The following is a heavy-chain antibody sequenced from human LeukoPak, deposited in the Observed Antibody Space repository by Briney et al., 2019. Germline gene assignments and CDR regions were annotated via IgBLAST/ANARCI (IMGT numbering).Heavy chain of an antibody. CDR1: GGTFSSYA. CDR2: INPNSGGT. V-gene: IGHV1-2*02. J-gene: IGHJ4*02. CDR3: LRASRTGDRGDY. Sequence: GASVKVSCKASGGTFSSYAISWVRQAPGQGLEWMGWINPNSGGTNYAQKFLGRVTMTRDTSISTAYMVLSRLRSDDTAVYYCLRASRTGDRGDYWGQGTLVTVSS. D-gene: IGHD7-27*01.